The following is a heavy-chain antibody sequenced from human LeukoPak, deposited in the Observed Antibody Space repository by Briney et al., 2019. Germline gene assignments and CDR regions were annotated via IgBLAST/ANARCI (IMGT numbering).Heavy chain of an antibody. CDR1: GYTFTSYD. V-gene: IGHV1-8*01. CDR2: MNPNSGNT. CDR3: ARGRITMVRDRHYYYYGMDV. D-gene: IGHD3-10*01. Sequence: ASVKVSCKASGYTFTSYDINWVRQAPGQGLEWMGWMNPNSGNTGYAQKFQGRVTMTRNTSISTAYMELSSLRSEDTAVYYCARGRITMVRDRHYYYYGMDVWGQGTTVTVSS. J-gene: IGHJ6*02.